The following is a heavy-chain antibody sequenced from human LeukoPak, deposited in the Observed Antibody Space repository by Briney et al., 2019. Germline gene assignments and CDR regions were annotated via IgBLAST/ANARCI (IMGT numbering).Heavy chain of an antibody. CDR3: ATAMYSSGNYGMDV. V-gene: IGHV1-24*01. CDR2: FDPEDGET. Sequence: ASVKVSCKVSGYTLTELSMHWVRQAPGKGLEWMGGFDPEDGETIYAQKFQGRVTMTEDTSTDTAYMELSSLRSEDTAVYYCATAMYSSGNYGMDVWGQGTTVTVSS. J-gene: IGHJ6*02. CDR1: GYTLTELS. D-gene: IGHD6-19*01.